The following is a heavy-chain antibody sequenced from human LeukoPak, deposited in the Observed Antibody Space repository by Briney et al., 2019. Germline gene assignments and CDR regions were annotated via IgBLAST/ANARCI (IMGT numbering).Heavy chain of an antibody. V-gene: IGHV1-8*01. Sequence: ASVKVSCKASGFTFTSYDINWVRQASGQELEGMGWMNPNNGNTGYAQKFQGRVTMTRDTSISTAYMELRGLRSEDTAVYYCVRDGEGVAISVNYWFDPWGQGTLVTVSS. CDR2: MNPNNGNT. D-gene: IGHD3-10*01. CDR1: GFTFTSYD. J-gene: IGHJ5*02. CDR3: VRDGEGVAISVNYWFDP.